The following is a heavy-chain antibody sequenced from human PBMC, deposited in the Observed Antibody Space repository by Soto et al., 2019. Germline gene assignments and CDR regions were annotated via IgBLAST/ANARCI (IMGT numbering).Heavy chain of an antibody. CDR3: ARVPREGSGSYYYFDY. J-gene: IGHJ4*02. V-gene: IGHV1-3*01. Sequence: APVKVSCKASGYTFTSYAMHWVRQAPGQRLEWMGWINAGNGNTKYSQKFQGRVTITRDTSASTAYMELSSLRSEDTAVYYCARVPREGSGSYYYFDYWGQGTLVTVSS. D-gene: IGHD3-10*01. CDR1: GYTFTSYA. CDR2: INAGNGNT.